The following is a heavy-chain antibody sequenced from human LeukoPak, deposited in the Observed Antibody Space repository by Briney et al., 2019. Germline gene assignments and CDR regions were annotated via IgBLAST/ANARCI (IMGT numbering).Heavy chain of an antibody. V-gene: IGHV3-9*01. Sequence: GRSLRLSCAASGFTFNDHAMHWVRQAPGKGLEWVSGMSWNGGSIGYADSVKGRFTISRDNSKNTLYLQMNSLRAEDTAVYYCAREWRGLFDYWGQGTLVTVSS. CDR2: MSWNGGSI. CDR3: AREWRGLFDY. D-gene: IGHD3-16*01. CDR1: GFTFNDHA. J-gene: IGHJ4*02.